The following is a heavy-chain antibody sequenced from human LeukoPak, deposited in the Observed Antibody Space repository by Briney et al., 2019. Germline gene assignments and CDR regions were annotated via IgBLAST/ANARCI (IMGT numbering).Heavy chain of an antibody. J-gene: IGHJ4*02. CDR1: GFTFSSYA. Sequence: PGWSLRLSCATSGFTFSSYAMSWVRQAPGQGLEWVSAISGSCCSTYYADSVKGRFTISIDNSKNTLYLQMNSLRAEDTAVYYCAKDGIAAAVPHDYWGQGTLVTVSS. CDR2: ISGSCCST. D-gene: IGHD6-13*01. V-gene: IGHV3-23*01. CDR3: AKDGIAAAVPHDY.